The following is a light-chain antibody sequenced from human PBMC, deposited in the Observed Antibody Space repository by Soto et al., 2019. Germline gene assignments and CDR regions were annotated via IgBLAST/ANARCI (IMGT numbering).Light chain of an antibody. CDR3: QQSYSTPRT. Sequence: DIQMTQSPSSLSASVGDRVTITCRASQSITSCLNWYQQKPGKAPNLLIYAASTLQSGVPSRFGGSGSGTAFTLTISSLQPEDFATYYCQQSYSTPRTFGQGTKVDI. V-gene: IGKV1-39*01. CDR1: QSITSC. J-gene: IGKJ1*01. CDR2: AAS.